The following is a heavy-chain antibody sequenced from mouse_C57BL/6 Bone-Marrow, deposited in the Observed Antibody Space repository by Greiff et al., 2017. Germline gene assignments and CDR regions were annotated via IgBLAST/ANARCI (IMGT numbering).Heavy chain of an antibody. J-gene: IGHJ4*01. CDR2: IWSDGST. CDR3: ARGLRRHYYAMDY. CDR1: GFSLTSYG. Sequence: VKLVESGPGLVAPSQSLSITCTVSGFSLTSYGVHWVRQPPGKGLEWLVVIWSDGSTTYNSALKSRLSISKDNSKSQVFLKMNSLQTDDTAMYYCARGLRRHYYAMDYWGQGTSVTVSS. V-gene: IGHV2-6*03. D-gene: IGHD2-4*01.